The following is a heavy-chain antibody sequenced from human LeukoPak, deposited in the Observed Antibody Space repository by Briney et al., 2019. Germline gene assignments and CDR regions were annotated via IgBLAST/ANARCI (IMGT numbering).Heavy chain of an antibody. CDR3: ALPHYYDSEGASDMDV. CDR1: GFTVSSNN. J-gene: IGHJ6*03. Sequence: GSLRLSYAASGFTVSSNNISWVRQAPGKVLEWGSYISSSGSTIYYADSVKGRFTISRDNAKNSLYLQMNSLRAEDTAVYYCALPHYYDSEGASDMDVWGKGTTVTISS. D-gene: IGHD3-10*01. V-gene: IGHV3-48*04. CDR2: ISSSGSTI.